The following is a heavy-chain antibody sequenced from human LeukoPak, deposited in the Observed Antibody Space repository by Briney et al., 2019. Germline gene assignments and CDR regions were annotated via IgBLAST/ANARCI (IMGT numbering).Heavy chain of an antibody. D-gene: IGHD1-26*01. J-gene: IGHJ4*02. CDR1: GFTFTSYS. CDR3: AKGGKWGVTPFDY. V-gene: IGHV3-23*01. Sequence: GGSLRLSCAASGFTFTSYSMNWVSQAPGKGLEWVSTISGGGGSTYYADSVKGRFTISRDNSKNTLYLQVNSLRAEDTAVYYCAKGGKWGVTPFDYWGQGTLVTVSS. CDR2: ISGGGGST.